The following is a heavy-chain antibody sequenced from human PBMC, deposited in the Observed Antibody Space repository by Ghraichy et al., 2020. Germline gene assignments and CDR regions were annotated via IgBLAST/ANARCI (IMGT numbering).Heavy chain of an antibody. CDR3: AKRTYYDFWTNYYYYYGMDV. CDR2: ISGSGGST. Sequence: GGSLRLSCAASGFTFSSYAMSWVRQAPGKGLEWVSAISGSGGSTYYADSVKGRFTISRDNSKNTLYLQMNSLRAEDTAVYYCAKRTYYDFWTNYYYYYGMDVWGQGTTVTVSS. CDR1: GFTFSSYA. V-gene: IGHV3-23*01. J-gene: IGHJ6*02. D-gene: IGHD3-3*01.